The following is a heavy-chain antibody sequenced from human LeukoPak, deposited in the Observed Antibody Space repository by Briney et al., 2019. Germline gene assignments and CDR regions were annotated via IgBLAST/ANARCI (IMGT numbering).Heavy chain of an antibody. CDR2: ISAYNGNT. Sequence: ASVKVSCKASGYTFTSYGISWVRQAPGQGLEWMGWISAYNGNTNYAQKLQGRVTMSTDTSTSTAYMELRSLRSDDTAVYYCAREGYCSSTSCYGLNYYYYGMDVWGQGTTVTVSS. CDR3: AREGYCSSTSCYGLNYYYYGMDV. V-gene: IGHV1-18*01. J-gene: IGHJ6*02. D-gene: IGHD2-2*01. CDR1: GYTFTSYG.